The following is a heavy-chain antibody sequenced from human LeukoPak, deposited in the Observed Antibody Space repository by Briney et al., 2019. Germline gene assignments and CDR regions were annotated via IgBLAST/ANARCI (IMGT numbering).Heavy chain of an antibody. V-gene: IGHV1-46*01. CDR1: GYTFTSYD. CDR3: ARDPETVSRNYYYGMDV. CDR2: INPSGGST. J-gene: IGHJ6*02. Sequence: GASVKVSCKASGYTFTSYDINWVRQAPGQGLEWMGIINPSGGSTSYAQKFQGRVTMTRDTSTSTVYMELSSLRSEDTAVYYCARDPETVSRNYYYGMDVWGQGTTVTVSS. D-gene: IGHD1-14*01.